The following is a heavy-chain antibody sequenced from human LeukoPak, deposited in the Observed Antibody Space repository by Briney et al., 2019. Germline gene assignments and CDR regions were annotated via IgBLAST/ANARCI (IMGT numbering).Heavy chain of an antibody. V-gene: IGHV1-18*01. CDR3: ARDLRYYDSSGHQGLFDY. Sequence: ASVKVSCKASGYTFTSYGISWVRQAPGQGLEWMGWISAYNGNTNYAQKPQGRVTMTTDTSTSTAYMELRSLRSDDTAVYYCARDLRYYDSSGHQGLFDYWGQGTLVTVSS. CDR2: ISAYNGNT. J-gene: IGHJ4*02. D-gene: IGHD3-22*01. CDR1: GYTFTSYG.